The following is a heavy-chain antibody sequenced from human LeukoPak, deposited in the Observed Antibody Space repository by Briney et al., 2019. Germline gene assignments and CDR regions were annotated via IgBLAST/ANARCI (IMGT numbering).Heavy chain of an antibody. Sequence: GGSLRLSCAASGFTFDDYGMNWVRQAPGKGLEWVSGINWNGDSTDYADSVKGRFTISRDNAKNSLYLQMNSLRAEDTALYYCARDGYCSGGSCFLYYYYYMDVWGKGTTVTVSS. CDR3: ARDGYCSGGSCFLYYYYYMDV. J-gene: IGHJ6*03. D-gene: IGHD2-15*01. V-gene: IGHV3-20*04. CDR2: INWNGDST. CDR1: GFTFDDYG.